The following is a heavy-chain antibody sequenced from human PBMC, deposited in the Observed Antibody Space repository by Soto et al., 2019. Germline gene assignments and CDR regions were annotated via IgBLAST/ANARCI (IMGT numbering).Heavy chain of an antibody. D-gene: IGHD2-15*01. CDR3: APGDSGGSGCPVSDYYSGLDA. V-gene: IGHV3-23*01. Sequence: DVQLLESGGHLVQPGGSLRLSCAASGFTFSSYAMSWVRQAPGKGLEWVSSVSAGGDMTYYSDSVKGRFTISRDNSNNALSLQMSRSIIQDTPPYYSAPGDSGGSGCPVSDYYSGLDAWGQGTRVTVSS. CDR2: VSAGGDMT. CDR1: GFTFSSYA. J-gene: IGHJ6*01.